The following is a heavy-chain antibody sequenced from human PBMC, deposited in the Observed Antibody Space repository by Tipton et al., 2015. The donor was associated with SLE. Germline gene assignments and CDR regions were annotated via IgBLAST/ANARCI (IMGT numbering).Heavy chain of an antibody. Sequence: TLSLTCAVYGGSFSGYYWSWIRQPPGKGLEWIGEINHSGSTNYNPSLKSRVTISVDTSKNQFSLKLSSVTAADTAVYYCARLSIAAAGTFGYWGQGTLVTVSS. V-gene: IGHV4-34*01. J-gene: IGHJ4*02. CDR2: INHSGST. D-gene: IGHD6-13*01. CDR3: ARLSIAAAGTFGY. CDR1: GGSFSGYY.